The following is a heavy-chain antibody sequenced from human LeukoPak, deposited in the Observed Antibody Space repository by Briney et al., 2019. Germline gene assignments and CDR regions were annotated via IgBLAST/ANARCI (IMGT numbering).Heavy chain of an antibody. CDR2: ISSSGSTI. D-gene: IGHD3-22*01. Sequence: GGSLRLSCAASGFTFSSYEMNWVRQAPGKGLEWVSYISSSGSTIYYADSVKGRFTISRDNAKNSLYLRMNSLRAEDTAVYYCASGVDSSLPAPIWGQGTLVTVSS. CDR1: GFTFSSYE. CDR3: ASGVDSSLPAPI. J-gene: IGHJ1*01. V-gene: IGHV3-48*03.